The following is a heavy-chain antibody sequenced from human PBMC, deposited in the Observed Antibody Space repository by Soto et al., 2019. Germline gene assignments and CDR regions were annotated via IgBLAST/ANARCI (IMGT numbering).Heavy chain of an antibody. CDR2: IYPGDSDT. CDR1: GYSITSYC. CDR3: ARAPSIAARIGAFDI. D-gene: IGHD6-6*01. J-gene: IGHJ3*02. V-gene: IGHV5-51*01. Sequence: LWESLKISCKGSGYSITSYCSGCVRQMPGKGLEWMGIIYPGDSDTRYSPAFQGQVTISADKSISTAYLQWSSLKASDTAMYYCARAPSIAARIGAFDIWGHGTRVTVSS.